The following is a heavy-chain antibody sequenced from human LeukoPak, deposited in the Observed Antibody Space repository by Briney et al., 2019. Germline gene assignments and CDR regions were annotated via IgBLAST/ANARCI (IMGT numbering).Heavy chain of an antibody. CDR2: IIPIFGTA. D-gene: IGHD6-13*01. CDR3: ARVPNSSSWQTYYYYMDV. J-gene: IGHJ6*03. V-gene: IGHV1-69*05. Sequence: SVKVSCKASGGTFSSYAISWVRQAPGQGLEWMGGIIPIFGTANYAQKFQGRVTITTDESTSTAYMELSSLRSGDTAVYYCARVPNSSSWQTYYYYMDVWGKGTTVTVSS. CDR1: GGTFSSYA.